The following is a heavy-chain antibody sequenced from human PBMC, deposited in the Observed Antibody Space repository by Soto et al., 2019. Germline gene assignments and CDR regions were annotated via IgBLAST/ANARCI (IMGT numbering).Heavy chain of an antibody. CDR3: ARDRQWLVLGYYYYYGMDV. CDR2: ISAYNGNT. J-gene: IGHJ6*02. CDR1: GYTFTSYG. Sequence: ASVKVSCKASGYTFTSYGISWVRQAPGQGLEWMGRISAYNGNTNYAQKLQGRVTMTTDTSTSTAYMELRSLRSDDTAVYYCARDRQWLVLGYYYYYGMDVWGQGTTVTVSS. D-gene: IGHD6-19*01. V-gene: IGHV1-18*01.